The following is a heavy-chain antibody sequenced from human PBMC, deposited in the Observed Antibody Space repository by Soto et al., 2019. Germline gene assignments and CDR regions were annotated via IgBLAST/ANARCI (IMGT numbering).Heavy chain of an antibody. D-gene: IGHD6-6*01. CDR3: TTGSIAALPPRY. CDR1: GFTFSNAW. Sequence: GGSLRLSCAASGFTFSNAWMSWVRQAPGKGLEWVGRIKSKTDGGTTDYAAPVKGRFTISRDDSKNTLYLQMNSLKTEDTAVYYCTTGSIAALPPRYWGQGTLVTVSS. J-gene: IGHJ4*02. V-gene: IGHV3-15*01. CDR2: IKSKTDGGTT.